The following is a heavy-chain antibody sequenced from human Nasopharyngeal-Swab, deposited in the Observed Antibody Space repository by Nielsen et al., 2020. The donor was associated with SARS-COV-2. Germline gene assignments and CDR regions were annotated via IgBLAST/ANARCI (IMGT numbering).Heavy chain of an antibody. CDR2: INHSGST. CDR1: GGSSSGSY. J-gene: IGHJ3*02. Sequence: SETLSLTCAVYGGSSSGSYWSWIRQPPGKGLEWIGEINHSGSTNYNPSLKSRVTISVDTSKNQFSLKLSSVTAADTAVYYCARVRYCSSTSCYRYRGAFDIWGQGTMVTVSS. D-gene: IGHD2-2*01. V-gene: IGHV4-34*01. CDR3: ARVRYCSSTSCYRYRGAFDI.